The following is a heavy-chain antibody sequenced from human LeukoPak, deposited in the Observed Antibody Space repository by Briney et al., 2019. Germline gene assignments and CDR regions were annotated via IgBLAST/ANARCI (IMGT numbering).Heavy chain of an antibody. J-gene: IGHJ6*03. D-gene: IGHD2-15*01. CDR2: INSDGSST. V-gene: IGHV3-74*01. CDR1: GFTFSSYW. CDR3: AREGVVVAATGLYYYMDV. Sequence: PGGSLRLSCAASGFTFSSYWMHWVRQAPGKGLVWVSRINSDGSSTSYADSVKGRFTISRDNAKNTLYLQMNSLRAEDTAVYYCAREGVVVAATGLYYYMDVWGKGTTVTISS.